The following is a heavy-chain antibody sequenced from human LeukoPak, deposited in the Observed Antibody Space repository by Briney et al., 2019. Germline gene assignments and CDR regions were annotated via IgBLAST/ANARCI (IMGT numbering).Heavy chain of an antibody. CDR1: GGSFSDYY. CDR2: INHSGSP. V-gene: IGHV4-34*01. D-gene: IGHD3-3*01. Sequence: SETLSLTCAVYGGSFSDYYWTWIRQPPGKGLEWIGEINHSGSPNNNPSLKSRVSISFDTSKNQFSLKLTSVTAADTAVYYCGSRRTAMFGVIKGPIDYWAREPWSPSPQ. J-gene: IGHJ4*02. CDR3: GSRRTAMFGVIKGPIDY.